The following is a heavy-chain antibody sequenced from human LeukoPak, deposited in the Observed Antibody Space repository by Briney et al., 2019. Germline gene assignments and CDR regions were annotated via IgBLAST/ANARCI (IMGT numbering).Heavy chain of an antibody. CDR3: ARSSGWHLLLLDY. V-gene: IGHV4-34*01. J-gene: IGHJ4*02. D-gene: IGHD6-25*01. CDR1: GGSFSGYY. Sequence: SETLSLTCAVYGGSFSGYYWSWIRQPPGKGLEWIGEINHSGSTNYNPSLKSRVTISVDTSKNQFSLKLSSVTAADTAVYYCARSSGWHLLLLDYWGQGTLVTVSS. CDR2: INHSGST.